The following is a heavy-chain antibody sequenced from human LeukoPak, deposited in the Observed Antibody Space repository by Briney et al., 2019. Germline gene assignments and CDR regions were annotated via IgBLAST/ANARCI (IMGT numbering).Heavy chain of an antibody. Sequence: GESLKISCKGSGYSFTLYWIGWVRLVPGKGLEWMGIIHPGDSRTVYSPSFQGQVTISADKSISTAYLHWSSLEASDAAMYYCARHLSDYFYMDVWGKGTTITISS. D-gene: IGHD3-16*02. CDR1: GYSFTLYW. CDR2: IHPGDSRT. J-gene: IGHJ6*03. V-gene: IGHV5-51*01. CDR3: ARHLSDYFYMDV.